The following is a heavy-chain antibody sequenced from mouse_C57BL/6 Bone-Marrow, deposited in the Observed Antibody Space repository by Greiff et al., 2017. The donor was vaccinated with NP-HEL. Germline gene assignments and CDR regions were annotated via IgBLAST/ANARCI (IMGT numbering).Heavy chain of an antibody. J-gene: IGHJ2*01. CDR1: GYTFTDYN. CDR3: ARGLPYYYGSKYFDY. Sequence: VQLKQSGPELVKPGASVKIPCKASGYTFTDYNMDWVKQSHGKSLEWIGDINPNNGGTIYNQKFKGKATLTVDKSSSTAYMELRSLTSADTAVYYCARGLPYYYGSKYFDYWGQGTTLTVSS. CDR2: INPNNGGT. D-gene: IGHD1-1*01. V-gene: IGHV1-18*01.